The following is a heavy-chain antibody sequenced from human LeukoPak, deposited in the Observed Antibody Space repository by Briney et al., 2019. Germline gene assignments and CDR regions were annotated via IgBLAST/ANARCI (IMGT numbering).Heavy chain of an antibody. Sequence: PSETLSLTCAVSGGSIGSYYWGWIRQPPGKGLEWIGSIYYSGSTYCNPSLKSRVTISVDTSKNQFSLKLSSVTAADTAVYYCARRKQLALFDYWGQGTLVTVSS. D-gene: IGHD6-13*01. CDR2: IYYSGST. V-gene: IGHV4-39*01. J-gene: IGHJ4*02. CDR1: GGSIGSYY. CDR3: ARRKQLALFDY.